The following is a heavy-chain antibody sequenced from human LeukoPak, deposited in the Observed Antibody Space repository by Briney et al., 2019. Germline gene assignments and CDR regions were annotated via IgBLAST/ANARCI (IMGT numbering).Heavy chain of an antibody. V-gene: IGHV4-59*01. CDR3: ARFYDSSGYLHFDY. CDR1: GGSISSYY. J-gene: IGHJ4*02. D-gene: IGHD3-22*01. Sequence: SSETLSLTCTVSGGSISSYYWSWIRQPPGKGLEWIGYIYYSGSTNYNPSLKSRVTISVDTSKNQFSLKLSSVTAADTAVYYCARFYDSSGYLHFDYWGQGPLVTVSS. CDR2: IYYSGST.